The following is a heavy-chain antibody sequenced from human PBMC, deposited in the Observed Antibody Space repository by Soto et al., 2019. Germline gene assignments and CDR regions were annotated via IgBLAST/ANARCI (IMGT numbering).Heavy chain of an antibody. CDR3: AAQSLYCYDSSGSQYYFDY. Sequence: ASVKVSCKASGFTFTSSAVQWVRQARGQRLEWIGWIVVGSGNTNYAQKFQERVTITRDMSTSTAYMELSSLRSEDTAVYYCAAQSLYCYDSSGSQYYFDYWGQGTLVTVSS. CDR1: GFTFTSSA. D-gene: IGHD3-22*01. V-gene: IGHV1-58*01. J-gene: IGHJ4*02. CDR2: IVVGSGNT.